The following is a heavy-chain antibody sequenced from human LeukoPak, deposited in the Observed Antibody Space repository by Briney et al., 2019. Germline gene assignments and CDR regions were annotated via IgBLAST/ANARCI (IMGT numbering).Heavy chain of an antibody. CDR3: ARDQQLALFDY. J-gene: IGHJ4*02. Sequence: SETLSLTCAVYGGSFSGYYWSWIRQPPGKGLEWIGEINHSGSTNYNPSLKSRVTISVDTSKNQFSLKLSSVTAADTAVYYCARDQQLALFDYWGQGTLVTVSS. CDR1: GGSFSGYY. CDR2: INHSGST. D-gene: IGHD6-13*01. V-gene: IGHV4-34*01.